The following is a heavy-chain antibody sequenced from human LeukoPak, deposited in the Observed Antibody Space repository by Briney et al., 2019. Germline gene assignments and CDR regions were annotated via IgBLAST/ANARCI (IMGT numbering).Heavy chain of an antibody. CDR2: IKQDGSEK. D-gene: IGHD1-26*01. J-gene: IGHJ4*02. V-gene: IGHV3-7*01. CDR1: GFTFSSYW. CDR3: ARDLFPVGATTVFDY. Sequence: GGSLRLSCAAPGFTFSSYWMSWVRQAPGKGLEWVANIKQDGSEKYYVDSVKGRFTISRDNAKNSLYLQMNSLRAEDTAVYYCARDLFPVGATTVFDYWGQGTLVTVSS.